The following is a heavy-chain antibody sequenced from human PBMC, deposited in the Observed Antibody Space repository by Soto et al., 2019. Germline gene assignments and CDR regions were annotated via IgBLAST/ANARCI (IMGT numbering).Heavy chain of an antibody. D-gene: IGHD6-6*01. J-gene: IGHJ6*02. CDR3: ARERAGRFLADGMDV. V-gene: IGHV3-30*01. CDR1: GFTFSTHA. CDR2: ISFDGRNK. Sequence: PGGSLRLSCAASGFTFSTHALLWVRQAPGKGLEWVAIISFDGRNKYYADSVEGRFTISRDNSKTTLYLQMNSLGTEDTAVYFCARERAGRFLADGMDVWGQGTSVTVSS.